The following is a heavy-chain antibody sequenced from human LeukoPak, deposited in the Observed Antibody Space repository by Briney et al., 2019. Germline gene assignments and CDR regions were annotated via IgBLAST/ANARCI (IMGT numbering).Heavy chain of an antibody. CDR3: ARDHYDYVWGRSDAFDI. D-gene: IGHD3-16*01. CDR1: GGSISSYY. CDR2: IYYSGST. J-gene: IGHJ3*02. Sequence: SETLSLTCTVSGGSISSYYWSWIRQPPGKGLEWIGYIYYSGSTNYNPSLTSRVTISVDTSKNQFSLKLSSVTAADTAVYYCARDHYDYVWGRSDAFDIWGQGAMVTVSS. V-gene: IGHV4-59*01.